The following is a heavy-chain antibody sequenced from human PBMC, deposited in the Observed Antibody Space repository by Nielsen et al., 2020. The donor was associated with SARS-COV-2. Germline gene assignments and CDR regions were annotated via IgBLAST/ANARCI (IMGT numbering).Heavy chain of an antibody. Sequence: GGSLRLSCAASGFTLADYAMHWVRQAPGKGLVWVSGISWNRGSIGYADSVKGRFTISRDNAKNSLYLQMDSLRAEDKALYFCAKHPLPYRSYFDYWGQGTLVTVSS. D-gene: IGHD1-26*01. CDR1: GFTLADYA. CDR2: ISWNRGSI. CDR3: AKHPLPYRSYFDY. V-gene: IGHV3-9*01. J-gene: IGHJ4*02.